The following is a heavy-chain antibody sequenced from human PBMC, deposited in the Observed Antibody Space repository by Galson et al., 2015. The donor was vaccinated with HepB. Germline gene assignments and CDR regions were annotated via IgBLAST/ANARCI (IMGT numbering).Heavy chain of an antibody. CDR3: TRRGGYDYLDYYGMDV. CDR2: IRSKANSYAT. D-gene: IGHD5-12*01. Sequence: SLRLSCAASGFTFSGSAMHWVRQASGKGLEWVGRIRSKANSYATAYAASVKGRFTISRDDSKNTAYLQMNSLKTEDTAVYYCTRRGGYDYLDYYGMDVWGQGTTVTVSS. CDR1: GFTFSGSA. V-gene: IGHV3-73*01. J-gene: IGHJ6*02.